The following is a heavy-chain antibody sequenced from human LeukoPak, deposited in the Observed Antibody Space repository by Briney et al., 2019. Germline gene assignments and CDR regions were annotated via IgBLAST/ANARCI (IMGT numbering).Heavy chain of an antibody. J-gene: IGHJ5*02. D-gene: IGHD2-2*01. V-gene: IGHV1-18*01. CDR3: ARDHCSSTSCPLNWFDP. CDR2: ISAYNGNT. CDR1: GYTFTSYG. Sequence: ASVKVSCKASGYTFTSYGISWVRQAPGRGLEWMGWISAYNGNTNYAQKLQGRVTMTTDTSTSTAYMELRSLRSDDTAVYYCARDHCSSTSCPLNWFDPWGQGTLVTVSS.